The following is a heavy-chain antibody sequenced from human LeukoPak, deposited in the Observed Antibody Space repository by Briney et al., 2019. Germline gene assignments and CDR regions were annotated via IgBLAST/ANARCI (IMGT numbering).Heavy chain of an antibody. Sequence: GGSLRLSCAASGFTFSNYRMNWVRLAPGKGLEWVSSISRSSSYIYYADSVRGRFTISRDNAKKSLYLQMNSLRAEDTAVYYCARDGGFGDTDYWYFDLWGRGTLVTVSS. CDR3: ARDGGFGDTDYWYFDL. V-gene: IGHV3-21*01. J-gene: IGHJ2*01. D-gene: IGHD3-3*01. CDR1: GFTFSNYR. CDR2: ISRSSSYI.